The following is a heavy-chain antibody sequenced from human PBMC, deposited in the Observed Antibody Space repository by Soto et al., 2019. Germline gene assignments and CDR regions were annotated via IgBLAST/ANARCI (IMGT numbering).Heavy chain of an antibody. CDR2: ISGYNGNT. CDR1: GYTFTNYG. D-gene: IGHD3-3*01. CDR3: ARGSEWFQF. V-gene: IGHV1-18*01. Sequence: QVHLVQSGAEVKRPGASVKVACKTSGYTFTNYGISWVRQAPGQGLERVGWISGYNGNTNYAQKLQGRVTLTRDTATDTAYMELRSLRSDDTAVYYCARGSEWFQFWGQGTMVTVSS. J-gene: IGHJ3*01.